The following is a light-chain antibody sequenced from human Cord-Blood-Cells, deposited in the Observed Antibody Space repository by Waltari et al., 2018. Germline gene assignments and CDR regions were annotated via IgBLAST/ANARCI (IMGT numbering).Light chain of an antibody. V-gene: IGKV4-1*01. CDR2: WAS. CDR3: QQYYSTPLT. Sequence: DIVMTQSPDSLAVSLGERATINCKPSQSVLYSSNNKNYLAWYQQKPGQPPKLLIYWASTRESGVPDRVSGDGSGTDFTLAISSRQAEDVAVDYCQQYYSTPLTFGGGTKVEIK. J-gene: IGKJ4*01. CDR1: QSVLYSSNNKNY.